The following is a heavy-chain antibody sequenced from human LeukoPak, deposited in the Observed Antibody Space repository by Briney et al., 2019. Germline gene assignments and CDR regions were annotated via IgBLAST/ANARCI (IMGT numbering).Heavy chain of an antibody. Sequence: SETLSLTCAVYGGSFSGYYWSWIRQPPGKGLEWIGEINHSGSTNYNPSLKSRVTISVDTSKNQFSLKLSSVTAADTAVYYCASRYSSCWYGGPLDYWGQGTLVTVSS. CDR1: GGSFSGYY. CDR3: ASRYSSCWYGGPLDY. CDR2: INHSGST. J-gene: IGHJ4*02. V-gene: IGHV4-34*01. D-gene: IGHD6-13*01.